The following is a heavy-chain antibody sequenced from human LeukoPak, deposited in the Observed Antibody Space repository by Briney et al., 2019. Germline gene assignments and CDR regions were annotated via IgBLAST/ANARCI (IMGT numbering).Heavy chain of an antibody. CDR2: ISWNSGSI. J-gene: IGHJ6*02. D-gene: IGHD3-22*01. CDR3: AKDNARYYYGSSGYYYRSSLNYYYYYGMDV. Sequence: SLRLSCAASGFTFYDYAMHWVRQARRKGLEWVSGISWNSGSIVYADSVKGRFTICRDNAKNSLYLQMNSQRAEDTALYYCAKDNARYYYGSSGYYYRSSLNYYYYYGMDVWGQGTTVTVSS. V-gene: IGHV3-9*01. CDR1: GFTFYDYA.